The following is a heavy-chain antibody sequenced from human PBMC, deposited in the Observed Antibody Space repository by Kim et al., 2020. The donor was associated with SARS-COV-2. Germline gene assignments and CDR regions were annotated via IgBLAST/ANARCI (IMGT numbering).Heavy chain of an antibody. CDR1: GGSISSYY. CDR3: ARTPPRDFWLGYFPSGYYYGMDG. D-gene: IGHD3-3*01. J-gene: IGHJ6*02. V-gene: IGHV4-59*08. Sequence: SETLSLTCTVSGGSISSYYWSWIRQPPGKGLEWIGDIYYSGSTNYNPSLKSRVTISVDTSKNQFSLKLSSVTAADTAVYYCARTPPRDFWLGYFPSGYYYGMDGWGQGTTVTVSS. CDR2: IYYSGST.